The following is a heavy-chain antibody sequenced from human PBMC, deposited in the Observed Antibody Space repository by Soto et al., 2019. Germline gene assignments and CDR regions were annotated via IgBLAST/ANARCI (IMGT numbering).Heavy chain of an antibody. CDR2: ISYDGSNK. CDR3: AKEVRSGWYFDL. Sequence: QVQLVESGGGVVQPGRSLRLSCAASGFTFSSYGMHWVRQAPGKGLEWVAVISYDGSNKYYADSVKGRFTISRDNSKNTLYLQMNSLRAEKTAVYYCAKEVRSGWYFDLWGRGTLVTVSS. V-gene: IGHV3-30*18. CDR1: GFTFSSYG. D-gene: IGHD3-22*01. J-gene: IGHJ2*01.